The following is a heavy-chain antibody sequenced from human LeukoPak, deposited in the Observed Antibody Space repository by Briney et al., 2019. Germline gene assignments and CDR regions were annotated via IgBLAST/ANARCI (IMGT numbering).Heavy chain of an antibody. CDR2: INTNTGNP. CDR1: GYTFTSSA. J-gene: IGHJ3*02. V-gene: IGHV7-4-1*02. Sequence: ASVKVSCKASGYTFTSSAMNWVRQAPGQGLQWMGWINTNTGNPTYAQGFTGRFVFSLDTSVSTAYLQISSLKAEDTAMYYCALPGASGAFDIWGQGTMVTVSS. CDR3: ALPGASGAFDI. D-gene: IGHD1-14*01.